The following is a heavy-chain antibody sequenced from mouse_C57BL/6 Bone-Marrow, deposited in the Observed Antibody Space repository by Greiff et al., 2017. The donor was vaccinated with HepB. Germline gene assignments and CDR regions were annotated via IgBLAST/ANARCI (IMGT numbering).Heavy chain of an antibody. CDR3: AYYYGSSYGAMDY. J-gene: IGHJ4*01. V-gene: IGHV14-3*01. CDR2: IDPANGNT. CDR1: GFNIKNTY. Sequence: DVQLVESVAELVRPGASVKLSCTASGFNIKNTYMHWVKQRPEQGLEWIGRIDPANGNTKYAPKFQGKATITADTSSNTAYLQLSSLTSEDTAIYYCAYYYGSSYGAMDYWGQGTSVTVSS. D-gene: IGHD1-1*01.